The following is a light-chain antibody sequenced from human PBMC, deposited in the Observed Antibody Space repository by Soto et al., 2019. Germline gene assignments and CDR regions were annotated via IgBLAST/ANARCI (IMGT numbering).Light chain of an antibody. CDR2: DAS. CDR1: QSVRSN. V-gene: IGKV3-15*01. J-gene: IGKJ1*01. Sequence: EIVMTQSPATLSVSPGERATLSCRASQSVRSNLAWYQQKPGQAPRLLIYDASTRATGIPARISGSGSGTEFTLTISSLQSEDFAVYYCQQYANWRTLGQGTKVDIK. CDR3: QQYANWRT.